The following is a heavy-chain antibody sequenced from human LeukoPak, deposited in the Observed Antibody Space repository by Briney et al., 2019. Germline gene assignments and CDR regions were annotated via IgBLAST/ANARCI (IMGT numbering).Heavy chain of an antibody. CDR1: GGSISSGSYY. CDR3: ASRSPQNEQTKYSSSSGHYYYMDV. Sequence: SGTLSLTCTVSGGSISSGSYYWSWIRQAAGKGLEWIGRIYTSGSTNYNPSLKSRVTISVDTSKNQFSLKLSSVTAADTAVYYCASRSPQNEQTKYSSSSGHYYYMDVWGKGTTVTVSS. V-gene: IGHV4-61*02. J-gene: IGHJ6*03. D-gene: IGHD6-6*01. CDR2: IYTSGST.